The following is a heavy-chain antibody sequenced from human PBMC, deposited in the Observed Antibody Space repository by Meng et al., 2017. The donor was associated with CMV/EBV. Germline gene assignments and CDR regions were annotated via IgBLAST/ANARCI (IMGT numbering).Heavy chain of an antibody. CDR2: IIPILGIA. CDR1: GGTFSSYA. CDR3: ARSQLRFLEWDRGGNWFDP. D-gene: IGHD3-3*01. J-gene: IGHJ5*02. Sequence: SVKVSCKASGGTFSSYAISWVRQAPGQGLEWMGGIIPILGIANYAQKFQGRVTITADKSTSTAYMELSSLRSEDTAVYYCARSQLRFLEWDRGGNWFDPWGQGTLVTVSS. V-gene: IGHV1-69*10.